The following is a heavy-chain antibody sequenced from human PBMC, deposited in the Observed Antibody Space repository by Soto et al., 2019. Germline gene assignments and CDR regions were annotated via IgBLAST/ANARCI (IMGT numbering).Heavy chain of an antibody. D-gene: IGHD3-10*01. CDR2: IFYSWST. J-gene: IGHJ6*02. Sequence: SETLSLTCNVSGGSISSYYWSWIRHTAGKGLEWIGRIFYSWSTFYNPSLKRRVTISVNTSTNQFSLKLSSVTAAATSVYYCASQYGSGSDNSLLVFSHGMDGLGQGTTVTVSS. V-gene: IGHV4-4*07. CDR3: ASQYGSGSDNSLLVFSHGMDG. CDR1: GGSISSYY.